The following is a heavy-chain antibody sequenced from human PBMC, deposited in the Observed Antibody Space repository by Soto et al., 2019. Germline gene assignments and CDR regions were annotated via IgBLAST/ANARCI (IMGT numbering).Heavy chain of an antibody. D-gene: IGHD2-2*01. CDR3: VRPRYCSSTTCYYFDY. J-gene: IGHJ4*02. Sequence: SETLSLTCTVSGGSINSSSYYWGWIRQPPGKGLEWIGRVYYGGSTYHNPSLKSRVTISIDTSKNQFSLRLSSMTAADTAVYYCVRPRYCSSTTCYYFDYWGQGTLVTVSS. V-gene: IGHV4-39*01. CDR2: VYYGGST. CDR1: GGSINSSSYY.